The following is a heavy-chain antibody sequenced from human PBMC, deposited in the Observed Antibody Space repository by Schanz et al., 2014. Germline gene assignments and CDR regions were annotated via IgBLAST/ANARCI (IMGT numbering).Heavy chain of an antibody. CDR3: ARKMKLGVYGGKGHDSLDI. CDR2: INSVGSNT. Sequence: EVQLVQSGGGLAQPGGSLRLSCAASGFTFSSHWMHWVRQDPGKGLVWVARINSVGSNTDYADSVTGRFTISRDNAKNTLYLQMNTLRAEDTAVYYCARKMKLGVYGGKGHDSLDIWGQGTMVTVSS. D-gene: IGHD4-17*01. CDR1: GFTFSSHW. J-gene: IGHJ3*02. V-gene: IGHV3-74*01.